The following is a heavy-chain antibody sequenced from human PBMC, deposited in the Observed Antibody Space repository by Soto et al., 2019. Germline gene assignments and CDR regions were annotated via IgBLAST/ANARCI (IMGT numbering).Heavy chain of an antibody. D-gene: IGHD4-17*01. CDR3: AKDETTVVTPEDYYYGMDV. CDR1: GFTFSSYG. Sequence: GGSLRLSCAASGFTFSSYGMHWVRQAPGKGLEWVAVISYDGSNKYYADSVKGRFTISRDNSKNTLYLQMNSLRAEDTAVYYCAKDETTVVTPEDYYYGMDVWGQGTTVTVSS. J-gene: IGHJ6*02. CDR2: ISYDGSNK. V-gene: IGHV3-30*18.